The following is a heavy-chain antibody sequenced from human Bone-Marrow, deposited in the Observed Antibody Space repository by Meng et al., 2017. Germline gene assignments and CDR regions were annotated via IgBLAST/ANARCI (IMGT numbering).Heavy chain of an antibody. CDR3: TWDDQAVSDY. J-gene: IGHJ4*02. D-gene: IGHD1-26*01. CDR1: GFTFSSYW. Sequence: GGSLRLSCAASGFTFSSYWMSWVRQAPGKGLEWVGRIKSNIDAGTTEYAAPVTGRFTISRDDSKSTLYLQMSGLRIDDTGVYYCTWDDQAVSDYWGQGTLVTVSS. CDR2: IKSNIDAGTT. V-gene: IGHV3-15*01.